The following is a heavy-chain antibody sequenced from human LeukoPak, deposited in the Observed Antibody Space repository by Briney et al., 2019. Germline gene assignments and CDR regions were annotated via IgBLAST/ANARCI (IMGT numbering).Heavy chain of an antibody. CDR3: AKDLFTMIVVATNAFDI. CDR2: IQYDGSNK. J-gene: IGHJ3*02. V-gene: IGHV3-30*02. CDR1: GFTFSSCG. Sequence: PGGSLRLSCAASGFTFSSCGMHWVRQAPGKGLDWVAFIQYDGSNKYSADSVRGRFTISRDNSKNTLYLQMNSLRAEDTAVYYCAKDLFTMIVVATNAFDIWGQGTMVTVSS. D-gene: IGHD3-22*01.